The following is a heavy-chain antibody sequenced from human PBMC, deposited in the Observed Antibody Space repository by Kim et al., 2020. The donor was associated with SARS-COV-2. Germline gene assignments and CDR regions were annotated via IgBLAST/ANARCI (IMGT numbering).Heavy chain of an antibody. D-gene: IGHD3-10*01. V-gene: IGHV1-3*01. Sequence: ASVKVSCKASGYTFTSYAMHWVRQAPGQRLEWMGWINAGNGNTKYSQKFQGRVTITRDTSASTAYMELSSLRSEDTAVYYCARGRVDRGLWFGELLLFYWGQGTLVTVSS. CDR2: INAGNGNT. CDR1: GYTFTSYA. CDR3: ARGRVDRGLWFGELLLFY. J-gene: IGHJ4*02.